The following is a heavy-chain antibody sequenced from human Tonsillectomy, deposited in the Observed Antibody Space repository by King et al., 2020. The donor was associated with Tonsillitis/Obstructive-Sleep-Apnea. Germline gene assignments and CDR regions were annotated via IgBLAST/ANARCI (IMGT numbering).Heavy chain of an antibody. CDR3: AKISSWDFHRYLDY. V-gene: IGHV3-23*04. CDR2: ISGSGATT. CDR1: GFTFSTYA. J-gene: IGHJ4*02. D-gene: IGHD3-3*01. Sequence: VQLVESGGLLLQPGGSLRLSCAASGFTFSTYAMSGVRQAPGKGLEWVSSISGSGATTYYADSVKGRFTISRDNSKNTLDLQMNTLRTDDTAIYYCAKISSWDFHRYLDYWGQGTLDTVYS.